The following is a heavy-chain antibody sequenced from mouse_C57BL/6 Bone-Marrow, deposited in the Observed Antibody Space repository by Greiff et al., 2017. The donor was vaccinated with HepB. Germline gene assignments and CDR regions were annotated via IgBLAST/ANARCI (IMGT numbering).Heavy chain of an antibody. J-gene: IGHJ1*03. V-gene: IGHV5-6*01. CDR1: GFTFSSYG. CDR3: ARHDYGGYFDV. CDR2: ISSGGSYT. D-gene: IGHD1-1*01. Sequence: EVHLVESGGDLVKPGGSLKLSCAASGFTFSSYGMSWVRQTPDKRLEWVATISSGGSYTYYPDSMKGRITISRDNAKNTLYLQMSSLKSEDTAMYYCARHDYGGYFDVWGTGTTVTVSA.